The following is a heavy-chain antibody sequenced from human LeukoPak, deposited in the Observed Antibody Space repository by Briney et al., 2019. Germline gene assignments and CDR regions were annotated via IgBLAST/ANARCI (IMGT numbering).Heavy chain of an antibody. V-gene: IGHV3-64D*09. J-gene: IGHJ4*02. CDR1: GFSFSICS. CDR3: VKATVTSSYFDYFDS. D-gene: IGHD4-17*01. Sequence: PGGALRVSCSASGFSFSICSMHWVRQAPGKGLEYVSAISNNGDHTNYADSVKGRFTISRDNSKNTLYLQMSSLRAEDTAVYYCVKATVTSSYFDYFDSWGQGTRVTVSS. CDR2: ISNNGDHT.